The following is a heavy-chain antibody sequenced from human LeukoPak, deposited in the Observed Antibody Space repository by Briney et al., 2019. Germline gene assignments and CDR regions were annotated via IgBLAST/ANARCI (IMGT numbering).Heavy chain of an antibody. D-gene: IGHD3-22*01. CDR2: IYYSGST. CDR3: AKRPLILDIYYYDSSGYYD. CDR1: GGSISSYY. Sequence: ASETLSLTCTVSGGSISSYYWSWIRQPPGKGLEWIGYIYYSGSTNYNPSLKSRVTISVDTSKNQFSLKLSSVTAADTAVYYCAKRPLILDIYYYDSSGYYDWGQGTLVTVSS. V-gene: IGHV4-59*01. J-gene: IGHJ4*02.